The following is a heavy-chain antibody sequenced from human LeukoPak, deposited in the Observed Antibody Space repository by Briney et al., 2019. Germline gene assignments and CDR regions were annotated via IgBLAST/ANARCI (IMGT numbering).Heavy chain of an antibody. J-gene: IGHJ6*02. V-gene: IGHV3-30*03. CDR2: ISYDGSHK. CDR1: GFTFSSYG. D-gene: IGHD4/OR15-4a*01. CDR3: SASRPHYGDYYGLDV. Sequence: GRSLRLSCAASGFTFSSYGMHWVRQAPGKGLEWVAVISYDGSHKYSADSVKGRFAISRDNSKDTLYLQMNSLRTGDTAVYFCSASRPHYGDYYGLDVWGHGTTVTVSS.